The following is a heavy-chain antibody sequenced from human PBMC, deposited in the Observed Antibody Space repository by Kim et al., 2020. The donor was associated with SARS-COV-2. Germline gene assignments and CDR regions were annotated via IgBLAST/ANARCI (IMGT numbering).Heavy chain of an antibody. CDR3: ARVGLWWEPQRGGVGYFQH. D-gene: IGHD1-26*01. V-gene: IGHV4-34*01. Sequence: SETLSLTCAVYGGSFSGYYWSWIRQPPGKGLEWIGEINHSGSTNYNPSLKSRVTISVDTSKNQFSLKLSSVTAADTAVYYCARVGLWWEPQRGGVGYFQHWGQGTLVTVSS. CDR2: INHSGST. J-gene: IGHJ1*01. CDR1: GGSFSGYY.